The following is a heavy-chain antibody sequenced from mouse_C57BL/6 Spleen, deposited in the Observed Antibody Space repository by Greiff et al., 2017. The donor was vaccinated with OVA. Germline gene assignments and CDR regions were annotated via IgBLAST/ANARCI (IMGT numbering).Heavy chain of an antibody. CDR2: ISSGGDYT. D-gene: IGHD2-1*01. Sequence: EVKVVESGEGLVKPGGSLKLSCAASGFTFSSYAMSWVRQTPEKRLEWVAYISSGGDYTYYADTVKGRFIISRDNARNTLYLQMSSLKSEDTAMYCCEKGGNYYFDYWGQGTTLTVSS. CDR3: EKGGNYYFDY. CDR1: GFTFSSYA. V-gene: IGHV5S21*01. J-gene: IGHJ2*01.